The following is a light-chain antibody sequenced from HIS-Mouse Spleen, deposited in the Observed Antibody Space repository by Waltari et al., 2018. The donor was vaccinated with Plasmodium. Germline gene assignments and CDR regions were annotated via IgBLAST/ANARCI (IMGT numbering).Light chain of an antibody. CDR2: EDS. Sequence: SYELTQPPSVSVSPGQTARITCSGDALPKKYAYWYQQKSGQAPVLVIYEDSKRPSGITERFSGSSSGKMATLTISGAQVEDEADYDCYSTDSSGNHRVFGGGTKLTVL. V-gene: IGLV3-10*01. J-gene: IGLJ3*02. CDR3: YSTDSSGNHRV. CDR1: ALPKKY.